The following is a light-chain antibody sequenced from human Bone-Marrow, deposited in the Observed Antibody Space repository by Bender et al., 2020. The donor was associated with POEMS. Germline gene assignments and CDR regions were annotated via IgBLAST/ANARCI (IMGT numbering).Light chain of an antibody. CDR3: CSYAGLDSWV. J-gene: IGLJ3*02. V-gene: IGLV1-44*01. CDR1: SSNIGAHA. Sequence: QSVLTQPPSASGTPGQRVTISCSGGSSNIGAHAVNWYQHLPGTAPKLLIYSSHRRPSEVPDRFSGSKSGNTASLTISGLQAEDESHFYCCSYAGLDSWVFGGGTKVTVL. CDR2: SSH.